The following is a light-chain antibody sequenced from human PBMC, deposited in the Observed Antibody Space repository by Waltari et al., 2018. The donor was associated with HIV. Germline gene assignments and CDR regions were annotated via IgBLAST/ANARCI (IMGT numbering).Light chain of an antibody. CDR1: SSNIGCNY. Sequence: QSVLTQPPSASGTPGQRATIPCSGSSSNIGCNYVYWYQQLPGKAPKLLIQRNKRRPSGVPDRFSGSKSGTSASLAISGLRSEDEADYYCAAWDDSLSGYVVFGGGTKLTVL. V-gene: IGLV1-47*01. CDR3: AAWDDSLSGYVV. J-gene: IGLJ2*01. CDR2: RNK.